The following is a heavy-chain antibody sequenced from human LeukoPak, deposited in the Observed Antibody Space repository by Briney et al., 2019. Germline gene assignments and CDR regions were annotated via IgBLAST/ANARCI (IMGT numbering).Heavy chain of an antibody. Sequence: PGGSLRLSCAASGFTFSSSGMHWVRQAPGKGLEWVAFIRYDGSNKYYADSVKGRFTISRDNAKNSLYLQMNSLRAEDTAVYYCVGGEPGPHGWFDPWGQGTLVTVSS. D-gene: IGHD1-14*01. J-gene: IGHJ5*02. V-gene: IGHV3-30*02. CDR2: IRYDGSNK. CDR1: GFTFSSSG. CDR3: VGGEPGPHGWFDP.